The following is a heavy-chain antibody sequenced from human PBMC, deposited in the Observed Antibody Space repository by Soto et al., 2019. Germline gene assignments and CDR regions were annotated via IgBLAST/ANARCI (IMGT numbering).Heavy chain of an antibody. V-gene: IGHV3-30-3*01. CDR2: ISYDGSNK. CDR3: VRSMIIVVRLIGLDY. Sequence: GGSLRLSCGASGFTFRSYSIHWVRQTPCKGLEWVAVISYDGSNKHYADSVKGRFSISRDNAKNMLYLQMDSLSSEDTAVYYCVRSMIIVVRLIGLDYWGQGTLVTVSS. D-gene: IGHD3-22*01. CDR1: GFTFRSYS. J-gene: IGHJ4*02.